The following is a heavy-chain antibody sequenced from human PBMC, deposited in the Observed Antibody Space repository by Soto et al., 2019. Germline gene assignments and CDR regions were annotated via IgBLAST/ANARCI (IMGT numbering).Heavy chain of an antibody. CDR1: GYTFSNAW. D-gene: IGHD1-1*01. Sequence: EVQLVESGGGLVKPGESLRLSCAVSGYTFSNAWMNWVRQAPGKGLEWVGRIKSKADGGTTDYAAPVKGRFTISRDDSKNTLYLQMNSLKIEDTAVYYCTTNNLRGKGHGFDIWGQGTMVTVSA. CDR2: IKSKADGGTT. J-gene: IGHJ3*02. V-gene: IGHV3-15*07. CDR3: TTNNLRGKGHGFDI.